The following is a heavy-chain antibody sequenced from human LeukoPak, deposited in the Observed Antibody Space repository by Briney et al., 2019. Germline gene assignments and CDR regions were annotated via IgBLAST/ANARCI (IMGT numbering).Heavy chain of an antibody. CDR2: IYSSGGT. Sequence: SETLSLTCTVSGGSISSGGYYWSWIRQHPGKGLEWIAYIYSSGGTYYNPSLKSRVTISVDTSKNQFSLKLSSVTAADTAVYYCARIRLGEPGDYWGQGTLVTVSS. CDR1: GGSISSGGYY. V-gene: IGHV4-31*03. CDR3: ARIRLGEPGDY. J-gene: IGHJ4*02. D-gene: IGHD3-16*01.